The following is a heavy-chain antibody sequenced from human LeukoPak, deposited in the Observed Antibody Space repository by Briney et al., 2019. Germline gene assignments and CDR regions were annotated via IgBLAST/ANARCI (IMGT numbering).Heavy chain of an antibody. CDR1: GGSIRSSSYY. CDR3: ARTVSGIYSYYYYYMDV. V-gene: IGHV4-39*07. J-gene: IGHJ6*03. Sequence: SETLSLTCTVSGGSIRSSSYYWGWIRQPPGKGLEWIGSIYYSGSTYYNPSLKSRVTISVDTSKNQFSLKLSSVTAADTAVYYCARTVSGIYSYYYYYMDVWGKGTTVTVSS. D-gene: IGHD1-26*01. CDR2: IYYSGST.